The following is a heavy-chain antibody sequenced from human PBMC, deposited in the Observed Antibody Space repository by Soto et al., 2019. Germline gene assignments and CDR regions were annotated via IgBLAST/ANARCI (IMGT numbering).Heavy chain of an antibody. V-gene: IGHV3-23*01. D-gene: IGHD3-10*01. CDR1: GFDFSSNS. CDR3: TKWSGFGDA. J-gene: IGHJ5*02. CDR2: ISATGDKT. Sequence: EVQLLESGGGLVQPGGSLRLSCAASGFDFSSNSMTWVRQAPGQGLEWVSGISATGDKTFYLDSVRGRFTVSRDIYRNILDLPMSSLRAEDTAVYYCTKWSGFGDAWGQGTLVTVSS.